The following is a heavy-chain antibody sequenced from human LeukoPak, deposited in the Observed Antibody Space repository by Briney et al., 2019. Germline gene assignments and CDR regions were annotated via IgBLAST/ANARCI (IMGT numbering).Heavy chain of an antibody. D-gene: IGHD2-8*01. J-gene: IGHJ5*02. CDR2: INPNSGGT. V-gene: IGHV1-2*02. Sequence: ASVKVSCKASGYTFTGYYMHWVRQAPGQGLEWMGWINPNSGGTKYAQKFQGRVTMTRDTSISTAYMELSRLRSDDTAVYYCAREGWIYCTHGVCYQKSWFDPWGQGSLVTVSS. CDR3: AREGWIYCTHGVCYQKSWFDP. CDR1: GYTFTGYY.